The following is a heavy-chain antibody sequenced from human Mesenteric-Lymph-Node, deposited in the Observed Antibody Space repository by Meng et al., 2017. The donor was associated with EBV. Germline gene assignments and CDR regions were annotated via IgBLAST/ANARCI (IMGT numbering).Heavy chain of an antibody. J-gene: IGHJ4*02. CDR3: ANVPYSY. CDR2: ISGSGGST. CDR1: GFTFSNYD. V-gene: IGHV3-23*01. D-gene: IGHD2-2*01. Sequence: VHFLGAGGGLVWAGGSLILSFGVSGFTFSNYDMSWVRQAPGKGLEWVSGISGSGGSTHYADSVKGRFTMSRDNPGNTLFLQMNSLRVEDTAVYYCANVPYSYWGQGTLVTVSS.